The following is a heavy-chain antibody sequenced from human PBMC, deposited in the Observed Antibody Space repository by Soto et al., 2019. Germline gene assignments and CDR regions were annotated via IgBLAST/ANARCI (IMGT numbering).Heavy chain of an antibody. D-gene: IGHD6-19*01. CDR3: ASPGIAVANDAFDI. V-gene: IGHV4-39*01. CDR2: VYYDGTT. J-gene: IGHJ3*02. Sequence: SETLSLTCTVSGGSISSGDYWWAWIRQLPGKELEWIGIGSVYYDGTTRSNPSLKSRVIISIATSNNQFSLKLNSVTAADTAVYYCASPGIAVANDAFDIWGQGTMVTV. CDR1: GGSISSGDYW.